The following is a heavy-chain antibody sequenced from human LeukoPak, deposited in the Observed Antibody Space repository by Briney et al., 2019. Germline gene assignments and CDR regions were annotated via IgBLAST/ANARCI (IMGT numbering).Heavy chain of an antibody. CDR3: AKEDSAVAGAGDAFDI. J-gene: IGHJ3*02. CDR1: GFSFSNSE. CDR2: IRYDGGYK. D-gene: IGHD6-19*01. Sequence: PGGSLRLSCAASGFSFSNSEMHWVRQGPGTGLEWVASIRYDGGYKYYADSVKGRFTISRDNSKHTMSLQMDSLRAEDTAVYYCAKEDSAVAGAGDAFDIWGQGTMVTVSS. V-gene: IGHV3-30*02.